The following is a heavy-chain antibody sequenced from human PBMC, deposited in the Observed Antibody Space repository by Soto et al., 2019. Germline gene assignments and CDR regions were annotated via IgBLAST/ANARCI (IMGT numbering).Heavy chain of an antibody. CDR3: ARDGYDSSSRDPSFAFDI. CDR1: GFTFRSYA. Sequence: GGSLRLSCAASGFTFRSYAMSWVRQAPGKGLEWVSTISGGGGSTYYADSVKGGFTISRDNSKNTLYLQMNSLRAEDTAVYYCARDGYDSSSRDPSFAFDIWGQGTMVTVSS. J-gene: IGHJ3*02. CDR2: ISGGGGST. D-gene: IGHD6-6*01. V-gene: IGHV3-23*01.